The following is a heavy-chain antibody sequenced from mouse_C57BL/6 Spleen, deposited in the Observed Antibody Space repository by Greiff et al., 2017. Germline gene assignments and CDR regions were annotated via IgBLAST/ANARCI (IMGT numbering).Heavy chain of an antibody. D-gene: IGHD1-1*01. CDR2: IDPSDSYT. CDR3: ARGYYGSSLDWYFDV. Sequence: QVQLQQPGAELVKPGASVKLSCKASGYTFTSYWMQWVKQRPGQGLEWIGEIDPSDSYTNYNQKFKGKATLTVDTSSSTAYMQLSSLTSEDSAVYYCARGYYGSSLDWYFDVWGTGTTVTVSS. CDR1: GYTFTSYW. J-gene: IGHJ1*03. V-gene: IGHV1-50*01.